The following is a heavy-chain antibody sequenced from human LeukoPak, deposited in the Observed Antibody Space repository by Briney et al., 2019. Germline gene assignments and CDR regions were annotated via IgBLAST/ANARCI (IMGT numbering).Heavy chain of an antibody. Sequence: SQTLSLTCAVSGYSFSSTSAAWNWIRQSPSRSLEWLGKTYYRSKFYSDYAVAMKSRITINPDTSKNQFSLQLNSVTPEDTAVYYCARASAYYYNISAYYLDFWGQGTLVTVSS. CDR1: GYSFSSTSAA. CDR2: TYYRSKFYS. J-gene: IGHJ4*02. D-gene: IGHD3-22*01. V-gene: IGHV6-1*01. CDR3: ARASAYYYNISAYYLDF.